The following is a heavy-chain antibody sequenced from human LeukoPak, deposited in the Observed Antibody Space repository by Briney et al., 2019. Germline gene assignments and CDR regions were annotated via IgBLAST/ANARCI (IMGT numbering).Heavy chain of an antibody. CDR2: ISYDGSNK. V-gene: IGHV3-30*03. Sequence: GRSLRLSCAASGFTFSSYGMHWVRQALGKGLEWVAVISYDGSNKYYADSVKGRFTISRDNSKNTLYLQMNSLRAEDTAVYYCARQHHEYSSSSRRIYYYMDVWGKGTTVTVSS. CDR3: ARQHHEYSSSSRRIYYYMDV. D-gene: IGHD6-6*01. J-gene: IGHJ6*03. CDR1: GFTFSSYG.